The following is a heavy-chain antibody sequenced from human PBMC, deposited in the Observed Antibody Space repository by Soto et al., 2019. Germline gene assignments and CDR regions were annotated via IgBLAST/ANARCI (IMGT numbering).Heavy chain of an antibody. CDR1: GGSFSGYY. Sequence: SETLSLTCAVYGGSFSGYYWSWIRQPPGKGLEWIGEINHSGSTNYNPSLKSRVTISVDTSKNQFSLKLSSVTAADTAVYYCARGLGLFWSGYPRWWFDPWGQGTLVTVSS. D-gene: IGHD3-3*01. V-gene: IGHV4-34*01. CDR2: INHSGST. J-gene: IGHJ5*02. CDR3: ARGLGLFWSGYPRWWFDP.